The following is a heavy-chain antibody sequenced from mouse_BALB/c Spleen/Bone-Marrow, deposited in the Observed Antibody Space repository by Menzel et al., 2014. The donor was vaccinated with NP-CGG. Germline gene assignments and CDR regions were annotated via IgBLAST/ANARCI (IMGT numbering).Heavy chain of an antibody. CDR3: AREGGAYAGADY. D-gene: IGHD2-13*01. CDR2: ISSGSSTF. J-gene: IGHJ2*01. V-gene: IGHV5-17*02. Sequence: EVKLMESGGGLVQPGGSRKLSCAASGFTFSSFGMHWVRQAPEKGLEWVAYISSGSSTFYYADKVKGRFTVSRDNPKNTLFLQMTGLRSEDTAMYYCAREGGAYAGADYWGQGTTLTVSS. CDR1: GFTFSSFG.